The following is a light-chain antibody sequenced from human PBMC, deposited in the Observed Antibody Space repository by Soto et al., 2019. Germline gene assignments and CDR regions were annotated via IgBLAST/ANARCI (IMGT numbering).Light chain of an antibody. Sequence: DIQMTQSPSSLSASVGDRVTITCRASLGVGVSLAWYQQKPGKVPTLLIYAASALQSGVPSRFSGSGSGTDFTLTISSLQPEDVGTYYCQKYNLAPWTFGQGTKGDIK. CDR2: AAS. CDR1: LGVGVS. J-gene: IGKJ1*01. V-gene: IGKV1-27*01. CDR3: QKYNLAPWT.